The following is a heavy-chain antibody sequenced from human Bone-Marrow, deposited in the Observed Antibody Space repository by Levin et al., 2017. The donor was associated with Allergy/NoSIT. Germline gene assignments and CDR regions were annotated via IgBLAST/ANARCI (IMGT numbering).Heavy chain of an antibody. Sequence: SCVASGYSFSSYPMHWVRQVPGKRLEWLAVISYDGKSQIYADSVKGRFTISRDNSRDTVYIQMNSLRVEDTAVYYCARDQGGRKVTVADYWGQGTLVIVSS. D-gene: IGHD6-19*01. CDR3: ARDQGGRKVTVADY. V-gene: IGHV3-30*04. CDR2: ISYDGKSQ. CDR1: GYSFSSYP. J-gene: IGHJ4*02.